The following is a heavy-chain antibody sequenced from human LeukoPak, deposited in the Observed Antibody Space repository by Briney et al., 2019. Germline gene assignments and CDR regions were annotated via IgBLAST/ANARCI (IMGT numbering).Heavy chain of an antibody. D-gene: IGHD3-10*01. CDR1: GGSFSGYY. Sequence: SETLSLTCAVYGGSFSGYYWSWIRQPPGKGLEWIGEINHSGSTNYNPSLKSRVTISVDTPKNQFSLKLSSVTAADTAVYYCARAGDRITMVRGVITEPNFDYWGQGTLVTVSS. J-gene: IGHJ4*02. V-gene: IGHV4-34*01. CDR2: INHSGST. CDR3: ARAGDRITMVRGVITEPNFDY.